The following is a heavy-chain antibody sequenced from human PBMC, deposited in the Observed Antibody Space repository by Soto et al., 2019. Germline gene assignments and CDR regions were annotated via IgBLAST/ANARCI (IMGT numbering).Heavy chain of an antibody. J-gene: IGHJ2*01. CDR3: AGVAAAGRRWYFDL. D-gene: IGHD6-13*01. V-gene: IGHV1-18*01. Sequence: QVQLVQSGAEVKKPGASVKVSCKASGYTFTSYGISWVRQAPGQGLEWMGWISAYNGNTNYARKLQGRVTMHTDTSASKAYMELRSLTSDDTAVNYCAGVAAAGRRWYFDLWGRGTLVTVSS. CDR1: GYTFTSYG. CDR2: ISAYNGNT.